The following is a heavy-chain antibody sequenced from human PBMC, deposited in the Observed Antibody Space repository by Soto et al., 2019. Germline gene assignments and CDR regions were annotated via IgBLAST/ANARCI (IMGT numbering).Heavy chain of an antibody. CDR3: ARAYGATWYFFCY. Sequence: GGSLRLSCAASGFTVNTYHVSWVRQAPGEGLEWVAVLFSGGDTKYGDSMKGRVTLSRDNSKNTLYLQMNNLRAEDTAVYYCARAYGATWYFFCYWGQGSMVTVSS. CDR1: GFTVNTYH. D-gene: IGHD6-13*01. J-gene: IGHJ4*02. V-gene: IGHV3-66*01. CDR2: LFSGGDT.